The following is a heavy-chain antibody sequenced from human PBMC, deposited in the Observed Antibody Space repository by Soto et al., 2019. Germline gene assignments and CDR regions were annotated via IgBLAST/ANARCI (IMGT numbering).Heavy chain of an antibody. J-gene: IGHJ4*02. V-gene: IGHV4-39*01. CDR2: IYYSGST. Sequence: QLQLQESGPGLVKPSETLSLTCTVSGGSISSSSYYWGWIRQPPGKGLEWIGSIYYSGSTYYNPSLKSRVTISVDTSKNQFSLKLSSVTAADTAVYYCARHGGGSSGYSDYWGQGTLVTVSS. CDR3: ARHGGGSSGYSDY. D-gene: IGHD3-22*01. CDR1: GGSISSSSYY.